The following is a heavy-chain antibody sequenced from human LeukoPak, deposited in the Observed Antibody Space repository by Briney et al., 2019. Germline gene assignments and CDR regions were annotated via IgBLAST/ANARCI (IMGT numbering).Heavy chain of an antibody. CDR3: ATSCSGGSCYSEGNYYMDV. J-gene: IGHJ6*03. Sequence: ASVKVSCKASGYTFTGYYMHWVRRAPGQGLEWMGWINPNSGGTNYAQKFQGRVTMTRDTSISTAYMELSRLRSDDTAVYYCATSCSGGSCYSEGNYYMDVWGKGTTVTVSS. CDR1: GYTFTGYY. V-gene: IGHV1-2*02. CDR2: INPNSGGT. D-gene: IGHD2-15*01.